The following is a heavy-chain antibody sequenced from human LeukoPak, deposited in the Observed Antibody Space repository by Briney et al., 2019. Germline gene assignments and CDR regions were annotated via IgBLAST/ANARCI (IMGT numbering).Heavy chain of an antibody. Sequence: GGSLRLSCAASGFTFSSPWMGWVRQAPGKGLEWVAVIWYDGSNKYYADSVKGRFTISRDNSKNTLYLQMNSLRAEDTAVYYCARGWYYDSSGYYYPDAFDIWGQGTMVTVSS. CDR3: ARGWYYDSSGYYYPDAFDI. D-gene: IGHD3-22*01. J-gene: IGHJ3*02. CDR1: GFTFSSPW. V-gene: IGHV3-33*08. CDR2: IWYDGSNK.